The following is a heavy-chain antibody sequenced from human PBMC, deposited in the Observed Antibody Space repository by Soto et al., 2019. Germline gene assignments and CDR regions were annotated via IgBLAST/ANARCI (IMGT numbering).Heavy chain of an antibody. J-gene: IGHJ6*02. D-gene: IGHD6-6*01. Sequence: QVQLVQSGAEVKKPGSSVKVSCKASGGTFSSYAISWVRQAPGQGLEWMGGIIPIFGTANYAQKFQGRVTITADESRSTAYMELSSLRSEDKAVYYCARAEYSSSSGTYYYYGMDVWGQGTTVTVSS. CDR1: GGTFSSYA. CDR3: ARAEYSSSSGTYYYYGMDV. V-gene: IGHV1-69*01. CDR2: IIPIFGTA.